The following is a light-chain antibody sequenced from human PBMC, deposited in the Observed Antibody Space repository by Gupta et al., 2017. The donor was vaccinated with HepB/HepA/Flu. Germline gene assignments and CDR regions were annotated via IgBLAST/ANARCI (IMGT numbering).Light chain of an antibody. J-gene: IGLJ3*02. CDR2: SNN. CDR3: AAWDDSLNGWV. CDR1: SSNIGSNT. Sequence: QSVLTQPPSASGTPGQRVPIPCSGSSSNIGSNTVTWYQQLPGTAPKLLIYSNNQRPSGVPVRFSGSKSGTSASLAISGLQSEDEADYYCAAWDDSLNGWVFGGGTKLTVL. V-gene: IGLV1-44*01.